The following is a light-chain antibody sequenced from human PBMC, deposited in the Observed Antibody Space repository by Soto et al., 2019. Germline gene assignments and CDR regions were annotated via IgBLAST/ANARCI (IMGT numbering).Light chain of an antibody. CDR3: QTWGTGDWV. Sequence: QPVLTQSPSASASLGASVKLTCTLSSGHSSYAIAWHQQQPEKGPRYLMKLNSDGSHSKGDGIPDRFSGSSSGAERYLTISSLQSEDEADYYCQTWGTGDWVFGGGTKLT. CDR2: LNSDGSH. V-gene: IGLV4-69*01. CDR1: SGHSSYA. J-gene: IGLJ3*02.